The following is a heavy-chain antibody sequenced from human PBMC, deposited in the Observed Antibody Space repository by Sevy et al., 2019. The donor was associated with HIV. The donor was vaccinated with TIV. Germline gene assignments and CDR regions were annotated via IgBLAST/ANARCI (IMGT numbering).Heavy chain of an antibody. Sequence: GGSLRLSCAASGFTFSNAWMSWVRQAPGKGLEWVGRIKSKTDGGTTDYAAPVKGRVTISRDDSKNTLYLQMNSLKTEETAEDYGTTPDAGAIVYHGMDVWGQGTTVTVSS. CDR1: GFTFSNAW. CDR3: TTPDAGAIVYHGMDV. V-gene: IGHV3-15*01. J-gene: IGHJ6*02. CDR2: IKSKTDGGTT. D-gene: IGHD5-18*01.